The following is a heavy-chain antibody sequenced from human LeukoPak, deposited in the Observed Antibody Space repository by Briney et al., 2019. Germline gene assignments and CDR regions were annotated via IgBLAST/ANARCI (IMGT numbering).Heavy chain of an antibody. D-gene: IGHD7-27*01. CDR2: INPNSGDT. V-gene: IGHV1-2*02. Sequence: ASVKVFCKASGYTLTGFYMHWVRQAPRQGPEWMGWINPNSGDTNYAQKFQGRVTMTRDTSINTAYMELSRLTSDDTAVYYCARDQYAWGDALDIWGQGTMVTVSS. CDR3: ARDQYAWGDALDI. CDR1: GYTLTGFY. J-gene: IGHJ3*02.